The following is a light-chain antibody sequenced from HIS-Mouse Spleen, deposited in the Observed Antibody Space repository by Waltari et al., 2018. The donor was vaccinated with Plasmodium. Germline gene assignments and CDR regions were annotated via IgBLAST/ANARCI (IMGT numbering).Light chain of an antibody. J-gene: IGLJ2*01. CDR1: SLRRYY. CDR2: GKN. CDR3: NSRDSSGTHGV. V-gene: IGLV3-19*01. Sequence: SSELTQDPAVSVALGQPVRITCQGDSLRRYYASWYQKKPGKAPVLVIYGKNNRPSGIPDQFSGSSSGNTASLTITGAQAEDEADYYCNSRDSSGTHGVFGGGTKLTVL.